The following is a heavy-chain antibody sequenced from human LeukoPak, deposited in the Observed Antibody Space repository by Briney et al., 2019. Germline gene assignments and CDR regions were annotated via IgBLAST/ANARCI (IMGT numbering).Heavy chain of an antibody. CDR1: GFTFSSYS. CDR3: ARGVGYGGVSDFDY. J-gene: IGHJ4*02. D-gene: IGHD4-23*01. CDR2: ISGSSSTI. V-gene: IGHV3-48*02. Sequence: PGGSLRLSCAASGFTFSSYSMNWVRQAPGKGLEWVSYISGSSSTIYYADSVKGRFTISRDNAKNSLYLQMNRLRDEDTAVYYCARGVGYGGVSDFDYWGQGTLVTVSS.